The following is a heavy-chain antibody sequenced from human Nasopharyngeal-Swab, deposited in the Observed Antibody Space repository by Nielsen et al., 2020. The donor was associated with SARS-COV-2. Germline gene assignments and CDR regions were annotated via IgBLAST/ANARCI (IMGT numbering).Heavy chain of an antibody. J-gene: IGHJ1*01. CDR1: GGSISSSSYY. V-gene: IGHV4-39*01. CDR2: FSYGGST. CDR3: ARGYYDILTGWMGYFQH. D-gene: IGHD3-9*01. Sequence: SETLPLTCTVSGGSISSSSYYWGWIRQPPGKGLEWLGNFSYGGSTYYNPTIKSRVTICVDTTKNQFSLKLSSVTAADTAVYYCARGYYDILTGWMGYFQHWGQGTLVTVSS.